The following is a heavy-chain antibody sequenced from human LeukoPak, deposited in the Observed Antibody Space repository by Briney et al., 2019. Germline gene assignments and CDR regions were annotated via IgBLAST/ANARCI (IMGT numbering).Heavy chain of an antibody. Sequence: GGSLRLSCAASGFTFSSYSMNWVRQAPGKGLEWVSSISSSSSYIYYADSVKGRFTISRDNAKNSLYLQMNSLRAEDTAVYYCARDRYYDSSGYYYGMDVWGQGTTVTVSS. J-gene: IGHJ6*02. D-gene: IGHD3-22*01. V-gene: IGHV3-21*01. CDR2: ISSSSSYI. CDR3: ARDRYYDSSGYYYGMDV. CDR1: GFTFSSYS.